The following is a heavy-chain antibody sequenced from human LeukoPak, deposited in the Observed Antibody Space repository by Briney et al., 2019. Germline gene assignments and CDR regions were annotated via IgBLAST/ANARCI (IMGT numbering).Heavy chain of an antibody. CDR3: ASYYDFWSGYDY. CDR2: INHSGST. J-gene: IGHJ4*02. Sequence: SETLSLTCAVYGGSFSGYYWSWIRQPPGKGLEWIGEINHSGSTNYNPSLKSRVTISVDTSKNQFSLELSSVTAADTAVYYCASYYDFWSGYDYWGQGTLVTVSS. V-gene: IGHV4-34*01. D-gene: IGHD3-3*01. CDR1: GGSFSGYY.